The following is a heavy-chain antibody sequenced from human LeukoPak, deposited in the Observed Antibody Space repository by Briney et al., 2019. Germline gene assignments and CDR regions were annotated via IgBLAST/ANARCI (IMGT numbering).Heavy chain of an antibody. D-gene: IGHD6-6*01. V-gene: IGHV3-7*01. CDR2: IKEDGSEK. CDR3: ASGKYSSSSSGFDY. CDR1: GLTFSNYW. Sequence: GGSLRLSCAASGLTFSNYWMSWVRQAPGKGLEWVANIKEDGSEKHHVDSVKGRFTISRDNAKNSLYLQMNSLRAEDTAVYYCASGKYSSSSSGFDYWGQGTLVTVSS. J-gene: IGHJ4*02.